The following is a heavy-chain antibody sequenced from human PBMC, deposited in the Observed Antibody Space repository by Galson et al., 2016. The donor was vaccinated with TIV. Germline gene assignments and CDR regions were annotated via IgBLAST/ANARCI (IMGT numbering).Heavy chain of an antibody. D-gene: IGHD6-6*01. CDR3: ARGRGDGEYSYGAFVY. CDR1: GFTFSAYA. Sequence: SLRLSCAAFGFTFSAYAMHWVRQAPGKGLEWVSTISSSGRFVYYADSLKGRFTISRASGTSSLHLQMNSLRAEDSGIYYCARGRGDGEYSYGAFVYWGRGTLVAVSS. V-gene: IGHV3-21*01. J-gene: IGHJ2*01. CDR2: ISSSGRFV.